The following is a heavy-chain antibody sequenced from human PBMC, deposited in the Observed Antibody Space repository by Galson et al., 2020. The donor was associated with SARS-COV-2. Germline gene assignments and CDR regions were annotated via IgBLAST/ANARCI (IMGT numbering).Heavy chain of an antibody. CDR3: ARIVSRTVADTGRRGAFDI. Sequence: ESGPTLVKPTQTLTLTCTFSGLSLSRRGMCVTWIRQPPGKALEWLARIDWDNNKYYNTSLKTRLTISKDTSKNQVVLTMTNMNPVDTATYYCARIVSRTVADTGRRGAFDIWGQGTMVTVSS. V-gene: IGHV2-70*11. J-gene: IGHJ3*02. CDR2: IDWDNNK. D-gene: IGHD6-19*01. CDR1: GLSLSRRGMC.